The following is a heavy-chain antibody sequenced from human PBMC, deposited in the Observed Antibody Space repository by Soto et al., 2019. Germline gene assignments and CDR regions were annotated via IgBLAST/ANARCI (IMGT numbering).Heavy chain of an antibody. CDR1: CYSFASYL. V-gene: IGHV5-51*01. D-gene: IGHD1-20*01. Sequence: EFQTISFTGCCYSFASYLIGLVRQMPGKGLEWMGIIYPGDSDTRYSPSFQGQVTISADKSISTAYLQWSSLKASDTAMYYCARHLITGQYSSYGMDFWGQGTKVTVYS. CDR2: IYPGDSDT. J-gene: IGHJ6*02. CDR3: ARHLITGQYSSYGMDF.